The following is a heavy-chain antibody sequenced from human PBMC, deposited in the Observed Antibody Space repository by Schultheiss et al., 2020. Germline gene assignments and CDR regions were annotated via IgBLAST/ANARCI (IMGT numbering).Heavy chain of an antibody. Sequence: AAVKVSCRASGYTFTSYGISWVRQAPGQGLEWMGWISAYNGNTNYAQKLQGRVTMTTDTSTSTVYMELSSLRSEDTAVYYCAAREFGTVSDAFDIWGQGTMVTVSS. J-gene: IGHJ3*02. CDR3: AAREFGTVSDAFDI. CDR2: ISAYNGNT. CDR1: GYTFTSYG. V-gene: IGHV1-18*01. D-gene: IGHD3-16*01.